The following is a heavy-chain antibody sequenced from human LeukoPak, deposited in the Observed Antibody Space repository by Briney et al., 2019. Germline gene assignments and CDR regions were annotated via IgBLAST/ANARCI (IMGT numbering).Heavy chain of an antibody. V-gene: IGHV5-51*01. CDR2: IYPGDSDT. CDR1: GYSFTSYW. Sequence: GESLKISCKGSGYSFTSYWIGWVRQMPGKGLEWMGIIYPGDSDTRYSPSFQGQVTISADKSISTAYLQWSSLKASDTAMYYCARRDGYCSSTSCYADYYYGMDVWGQGTTVTVSS. CDR3: ARRDGYCSSTSCYADYYYGMDV. J-gene: IGHJ6*02. D-gene: IGHD2-2*01.